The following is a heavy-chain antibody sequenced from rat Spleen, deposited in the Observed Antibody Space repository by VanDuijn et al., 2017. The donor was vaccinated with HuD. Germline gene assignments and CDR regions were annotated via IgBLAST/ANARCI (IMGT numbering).Heavy chain of an antibody. CDR3: ARLSNSGYALFAN. D-gene: IGHD4-3*01. J-gene: IGHJ2*01. CDR1: GFTFSNYY. Sequence: EVQLVESGGGLVQPGRSMKLSCAASGFTFSNYYMAWVRQAPTKGLEWVASISTGGGNTYYRDSVKGRFTISRDHAKSTLYLQMNSLRSEDTATYYCARLSNSGYALFANWGQGVMVTVSS. CDR2: ISTGGGNT. V-gene: IGHV5-25*01.